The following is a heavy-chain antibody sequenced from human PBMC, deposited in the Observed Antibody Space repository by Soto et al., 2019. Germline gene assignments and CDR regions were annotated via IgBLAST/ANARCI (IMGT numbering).Heavy chain of an antibody. CDR2: IYYSGST. D-gene: IGHD2-15*01. J-gene: IGHJ4*02. Sequence: SETLSLTCTVSGGSVSSGSYYWSWIRQPPGKGLEWIGYIYYSGSTNYNPSLKSRVTISVDTSKNQFSLKLSSVTAADTAVYYCARDGGYCSGGSCYSIMDYWGQGTLVTVSS. V-gene: IGHV4-61*01. CDR3: ARDGGYCSGGSCYSIMDY. CDR1: GGSVSSGSYY.